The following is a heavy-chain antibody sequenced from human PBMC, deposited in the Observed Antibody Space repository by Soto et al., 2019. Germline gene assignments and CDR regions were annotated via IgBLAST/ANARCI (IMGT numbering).Heavy chain of an antibody. CDR1: GFTFSSYS. J-gene: IGHJ4*02. Sequence: GGSLRLSCAASGFTFSSYSMNWVRQAPGKGLEWVSSISSSSSYIYYADSVKGRFTISRDNAKNSLYLQMNSLRAEDTAVYYCARDTLVGGGIIVVVPAGIDYWGQGTLVTVSS. CDR2: ISSSSSYI. CDR3: ARDTLVGGGIIVVVPAGIDY. D-gene: IGHD2-2*01. V-gene: IGHV3-21*01.